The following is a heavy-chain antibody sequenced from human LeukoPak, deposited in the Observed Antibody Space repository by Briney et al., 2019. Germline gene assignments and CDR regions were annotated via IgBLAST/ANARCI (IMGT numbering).Heavy chain of an antibody. CDR2: IYWNDDK. CDR3: AHSEVAALLSRYFDY. Sequence: SGPTLVKPTQTLTLTCTFSGFSLSTSGVGVGWIRQPPGKALEWLALIYWNDDKRYSPSLKSRLTITKDTSKNQVVLTVTNMDPVDTATYYCAHSEVAALLSRYFDYWGQGTLVTVSS. J-gene: IGHJ4*02. CDR1: GFSLSTSGVG. V-gene: IGHV2-5*01. D-gene: IGHD6-13*01.